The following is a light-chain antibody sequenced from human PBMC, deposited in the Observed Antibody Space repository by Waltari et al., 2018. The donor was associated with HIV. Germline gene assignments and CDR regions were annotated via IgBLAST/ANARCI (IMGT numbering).Light chain of an antibody. J-gene: IGKJ1*01. V-gene: IGKV1-8*01. CDR3: QQYYNFPRT. Sequence: RMTQSPSTFSASTGDIVTITCRASQGISSYFAWYQQKPGTAPKLLIYAASILQSGVPSRFSASGSGTNFTLTINCLQSEDLATYYCQQYYNFPRTFGQGTKVEL. CDR1: QGISSY. CDR2: AAS.